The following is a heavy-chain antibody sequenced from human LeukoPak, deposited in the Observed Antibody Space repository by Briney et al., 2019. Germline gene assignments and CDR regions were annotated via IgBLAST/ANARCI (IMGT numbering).Heavy chain of an antibody. CDR3: ATRQWLAPPPDS. CDR2: INTDGTVT. V-gene: IGHV3-74*01. Sequence: GGSLRLSCAASGYTFSKYWMLWVRQAPGKGLESVSRINTDGTVTTYADSVKGRFTVSRDNADNTMFLQMNSVREEDTAVYYCATRQWLAPPPDSWGEGTPVTVSS. CDR1: GYTFSKYW. J-gene: IGHJ6*01. D-gene: IGHD6-19*01.